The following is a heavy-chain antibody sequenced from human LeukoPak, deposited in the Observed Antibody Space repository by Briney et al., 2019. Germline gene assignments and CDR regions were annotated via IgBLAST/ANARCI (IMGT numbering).Heavy chain of an antibody. J-gene: IGHJ4*02. Sequence: GGTLRLSCAAPGFTFSSHWMNWVRQAPGEGLEWVANIKQGGGERNYVDSVKGRFTVSRDDAKSSLYLQMNSLRAEDTAIYYCARGPNYGSGTDYLDYWGQGTLVTVSS. D-gene: IGHD4-17*01. V-gene: IGHV3-7*03. CDR3: ARGPNYGSGTDYLDY. CDR2: IKQGGGER. CDR1: GFTFSSHW.